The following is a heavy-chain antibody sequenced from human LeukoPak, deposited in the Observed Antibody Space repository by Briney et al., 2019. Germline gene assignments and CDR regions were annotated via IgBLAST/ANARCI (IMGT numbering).Heavy chain of an antibody. Sequence: GGSLRLSCAASGFTFSSYSMNWVRQAPGKGLEWVSSISSSSSYIYYADSVKGRFTISRDNAKNSLYLQMNSLRADDSGVYYCATGHSYGYDYWGQGVLVTVSS. V-gene: IGHV3-21*01. D-gene: IGHD5-18*01. J-gene: IGHJ4*02. CDR1: GFTFSSYS. CDR2: ISSSSSYI. CDR3: ATGHSYGYDY.